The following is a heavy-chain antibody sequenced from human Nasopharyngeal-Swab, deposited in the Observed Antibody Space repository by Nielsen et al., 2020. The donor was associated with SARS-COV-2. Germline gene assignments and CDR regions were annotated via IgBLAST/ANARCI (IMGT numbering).Heavy chain of an antibody. CDR1: GGTFTGYP. CDR2: IIPIFGTA. J-gene: IGHJ3*02. CDR3: ATGVCGGDCYPAQHDAFDI. D-gene: IGHD2-21*02. Sequence: SVKVSCKASGGTFTGYPITWVRQAPGQGLEWMGVIIPIFGTANYAQKFKGRVTITADESTSTAYMELSSLRSEDTAVYYCATGVCGGDCYPAQHDAFDIWGQGTMVTVSS. V-gene: IGHV1-69*13.